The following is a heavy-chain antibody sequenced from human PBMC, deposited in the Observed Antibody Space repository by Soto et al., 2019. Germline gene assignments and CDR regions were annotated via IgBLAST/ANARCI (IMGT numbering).Heavy chain of an antibody. CDR3: ARVAGVNGDYGNWFDP. V-gene: IGHV3-74*01. CDR2: INSDGSST. D-gene: IGHD4-17*01. J-gene: IGHJ5*02. Sequence: EVQLVESGGGLVQPGGSLRLSCAASGFTFSTYWMHWVRQAPGKGLVWVSRINSDGSSTTYADSVKGRFTISRDNAKNTLYLQMSSLRAEDSAVYYCARVAGVNGDYGNWFDPWGQGTLVTVSS. CDR1: GFTFSTYW.